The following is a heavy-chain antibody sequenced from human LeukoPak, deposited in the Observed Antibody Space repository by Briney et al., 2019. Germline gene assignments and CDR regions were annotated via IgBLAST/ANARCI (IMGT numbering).Heavy chain of an antibody. Sequence: GGSLRLSCAASGFTFSSYGMHWVRQAPGKGLEWVAVIWYDGSNKYYADSVKGRLTISRDNSKNTLYLQTNSLRAEDTAVYYCAKTGSSGWSTEAPYYFDYWGQGTLVTVSS. D-gene: IGHD6-19*01. CDR2: IWYDGSNK. J-gene: IGHJ4*02. V-gene: IGHV3-33*06. CDR1: GFTFSSYG. CDR3: AKTGSSGWSTEAPYYFDY.